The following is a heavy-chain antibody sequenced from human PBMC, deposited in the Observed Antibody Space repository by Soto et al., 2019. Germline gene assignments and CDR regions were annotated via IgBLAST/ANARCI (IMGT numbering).Heavy chain of an antibody. Sequence: SETLSVTFSVAGVSISGYYWTWIRQTAGKGLEWIGRMYISGSTNYNPSRKSRATMSIDTSKNYFSLKLRSVTAADTAVYYWVSDQINQNVFDFWGQGTMFPV. J-gene: IGHJ3*01. V-gene: IGHV4-4*07. CDR3: VSDQINQNVFDF. CDR1: GVSISGYY. CDR2: MYISGST.